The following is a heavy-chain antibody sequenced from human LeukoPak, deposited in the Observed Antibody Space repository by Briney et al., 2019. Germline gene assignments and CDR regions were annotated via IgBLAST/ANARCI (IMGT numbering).Heavy chain of an antibody. CDR2: ISSRSSYI. CDR1: GFTFSTYS. V-gene: IGHV3-21*01. D-gene: IGHD1-26*01. Sequence: PGGSLRLSCAASGFTFSTYSMNWVRQAPGKGLEWVSSISSRSSYIYYADSVKGRFTISRDNAKNSVDLQMSSLRVDDTAVYYCARDPEMYSGSHLDSWGQGTLVTVSS. J-gene: IGHJ4*02. CDR3: ARDPEMYSGSHLDS.